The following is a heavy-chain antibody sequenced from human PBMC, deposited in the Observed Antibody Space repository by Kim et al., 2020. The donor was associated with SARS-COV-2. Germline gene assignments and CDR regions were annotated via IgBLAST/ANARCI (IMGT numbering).Heavy chain of an antibody. Sequence: YAQKFQGRVTITADASTSTAYMELSSLRSEDTAVYYCARGWKQLCTYFDYWGQGTLVTVSS. V-gene: IGHV1-69*01. J-gene: IGHJ4*02. D-gene: IGHD5-18*01. CDR3: ARGWKQLCTYFDY.